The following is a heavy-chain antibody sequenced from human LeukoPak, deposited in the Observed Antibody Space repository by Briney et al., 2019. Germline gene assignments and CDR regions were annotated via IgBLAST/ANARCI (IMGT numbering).Heavy chain of an antibody. D-gene: IGHD4-11*01. V-gene: IGHV1-2*02. CDR3: ARDSPDYSNYVEWFDP. CDR1: GYTFTGYY. CDR2: INPNSGGT. J-gene: IGHJ5*02. Sequence: ASVKVSCKASGYTFTGYYMHWVRQAPGQGLEWMGWINPNSGGTNYAQKFQGRVTMTRDTSISTAYMELSRLRSDDTAVYYCARDSPDYSNYVEWFDPWGQGTLVTVSS.